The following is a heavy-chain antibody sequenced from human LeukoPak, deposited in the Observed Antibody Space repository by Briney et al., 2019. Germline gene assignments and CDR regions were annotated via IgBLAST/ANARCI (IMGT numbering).Heavy chain of an antibody. CDR3: TPYYYDAFDI. J-gene: IGHJ3*02. Sequence: GGSLRLSCAASGFTFSGSAMHWVRQASGKGLEWVGRIRSKANSYATAYAASVKGRFTISRDDSKDTAYLQMNSLKTEDTAVYYCTPYYYDAFDIWGQGTMVTVSS. V-gene: IGHV3-73*01. D-gene: IGHD3-10*01. CDR1: GFTFSGSA. CDR2: IRSKANSYAT.